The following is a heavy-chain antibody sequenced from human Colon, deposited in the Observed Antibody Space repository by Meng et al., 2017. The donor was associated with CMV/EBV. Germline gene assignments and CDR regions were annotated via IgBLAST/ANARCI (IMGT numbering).Heavy chain of an antibody. V-gene: IGHV1-69*12. J-gene: IGHJ4*02. CDR3: ARARDRDGLYNFDS. CDR1: GGSFSNYA. CDR2: IVPIFVTP. D-gene: IGHD5-24*01. Sequence: QVRLVQSGAEVKKPGSSVKVSCRTFGGSFSNYAVSWVRQAPGQGLEWMGGIVPIFVTPNYAQKFQGRVTVTADESTSTAYMELSSLTSEDTAIYYCARARDRDGLYNFDSWGQGTLVTVSS.